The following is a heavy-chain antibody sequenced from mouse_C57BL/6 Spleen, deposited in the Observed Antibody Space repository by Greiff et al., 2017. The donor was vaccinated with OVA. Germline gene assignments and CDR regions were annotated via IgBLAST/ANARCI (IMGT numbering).Heavy chain of an antibody. CDR2: INYDGSST. D-gene: IGHD2-4*01. CDR3: ARGGYDYDGGPWFAY. J-gene: IGHJ3*01. CDR1: GFTFSDYY. V-gene: IGHV5-16*01. Sequence: EVKLVESEGGLVQPGSSMKLSCTASGFTFSDYYMAWVRQVPEKGLEWVANINYDGSSTYYLDSLKSRFIISRDNAKNILYLQMSSLKSEDTATYYCARGGYDYDGGPWFAYWGQGTLVTVSA.